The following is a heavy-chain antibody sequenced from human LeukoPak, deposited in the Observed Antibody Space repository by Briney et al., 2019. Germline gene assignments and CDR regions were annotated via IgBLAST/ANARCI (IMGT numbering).Heavy chain of an antibody. CDR1: GFTFSSYW. J-gene: IGHJ4*02. V-gene: IGHV3-74*01. CDR2: INSDGSNT. D-gene: IGHD3-22*01. Sequence: PGGSLRLSCAASGFTFSSYWMHWVRQAPGKGLVWVSRINSDGSNTSYADSVKGRFTISRDNAKNTLYLQMNSLRAEDTAVYYCASGGSYDSSGYTHWGQGTLVTVSS. CDR3: ASGGSYDSSGYTH.